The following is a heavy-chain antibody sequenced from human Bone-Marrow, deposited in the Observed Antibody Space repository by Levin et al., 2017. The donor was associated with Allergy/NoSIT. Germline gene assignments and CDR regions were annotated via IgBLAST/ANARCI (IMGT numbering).Heavy chain of an antibody. V-gene: IGHV1-18*01. CDR3: ARDLIDFWSGYYTGWFDP. D-gene: IGHD3-3*01. Sequence: ASVKVSCKASGYTFTSYGISWVRQAPGQGLEWMGWISAYNGNTNYAQKLQGRVTMTTDTSTSTAYMELRSLRSDDTAVYYCARDLIDFWSGYYTGWFDPWGQGTLVTVSS. CDR1: GYTFTSYG. CDR2: ISAYNGNT. J-gene: IGHJ5*02.